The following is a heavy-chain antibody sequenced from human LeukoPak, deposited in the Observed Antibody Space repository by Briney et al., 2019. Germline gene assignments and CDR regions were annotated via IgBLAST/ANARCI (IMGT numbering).Heavy chain of an antibody. V-gene: IGHV4-34*01. CDR3: ARAGRARPPDY. CDR2: INHSGST. J-gene: IGHJ4*02. D-gene: IGHD6-6*01. CDR1: GGSFSGYY. Sequence: SETLSLTCAVYGGSFSGYYWSWIRQPPGKGLEWIGEINHSGSTNYNPSLKSRVTISVDTSKNQSSLKLSSVTAADTAVYYCARAGRARPPDYWGQGTLVTVSS.